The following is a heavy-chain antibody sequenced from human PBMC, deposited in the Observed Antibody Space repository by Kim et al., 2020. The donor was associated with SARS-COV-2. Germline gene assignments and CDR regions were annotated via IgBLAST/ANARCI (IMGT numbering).Heavy chain of an antibody. CDR3: AKDIRKSVGAMGYFDY. D-gene: IGHD1-26*01. J-gene: IGHJ4*02. Sequence: YVKGRFTSSRDNAQNSLYLQMNRLRAEDTALYYCAKDIRKSVGAMGYFDYWGQGTLVTVSS. V-gene: IGHV3-9*01.